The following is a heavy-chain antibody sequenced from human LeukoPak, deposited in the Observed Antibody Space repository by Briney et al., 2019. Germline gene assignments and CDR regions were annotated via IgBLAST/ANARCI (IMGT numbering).Heavy chain of an antibody. D-gene: IGHD6-13*01. J-gene: IGHJ4*02. CDR1: GFTFGDYA. CDR2: IRSKAYGGTT. CDR3: TRDLNIATRPSV. Sequence: PGGSLRLSCTASGFTFGDYAMSWVRQAPGKGLEWVGFIRSKAYGGTTEYAASVKGRFTISRDDSKSIAYLQMNSLKTEDTAVYYCTRDLNIATRPSVWGQGTLVTVSS. V-gene: IGHV3-49*04.